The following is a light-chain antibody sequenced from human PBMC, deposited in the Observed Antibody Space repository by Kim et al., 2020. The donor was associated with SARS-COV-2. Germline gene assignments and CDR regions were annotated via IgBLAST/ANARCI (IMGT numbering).Light chain of an antibody. V-gene: IGLV6-57*04. J-gene: IGLJ3*02. CDR3: QSYDSNNHWV. CDR1: SGSIGTNY. Sequence: NFMLTQPPSVSESPGETVTISCTRSSGSIGTNYVQWYQQRPDSAPTTVIYADDQRPSGISDRFSAFIDTSSNSASLAIAGLRTEDEADYYCQSYDSNNHWVFGGGTQLTVL. CDR2: ADD.